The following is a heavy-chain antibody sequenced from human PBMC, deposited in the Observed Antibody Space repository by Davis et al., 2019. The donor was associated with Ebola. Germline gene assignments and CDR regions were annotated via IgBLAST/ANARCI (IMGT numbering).Heavy chain of an antibody. J-gene: IGHJ6*02. D-gene: IGHD4-23*01. Sequence: ASVKVSCKASGYTFTSYYMHWVRQAPGQGLEWMGIINPSGGSTSYAQKFQGRVTITRDTSASTAYMELSSLRSEDTAVYYCARNYDGVDYYYGMDVWGQGTTVTVSS. CDR1: GYTFTSYY. CDR3: ARNYDGVDYYYGMDV. V-gene: IGHV1-46*01. CDR2: INPSGGST.